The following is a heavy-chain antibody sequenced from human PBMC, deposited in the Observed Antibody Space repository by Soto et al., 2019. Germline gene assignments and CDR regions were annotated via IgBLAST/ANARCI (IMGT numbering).Heavy chain of an antibody. Sequence: QVQLVQSGAEVKKPGSSVKVSCKASGGTFSSYTISWVRQAPGQGLEWMGRIIPILGIANYAQKFQGRVTITADKSTSTAYRELSSQRSEDTAVYYCASRMSSGYYYGMDLWGQGTTVTVSS. J-gene: IGHJ6*02. CDR2: IIPILGIA. D-gene: IGHD3-10*01. CDR1: GGTFSSYT. CDR3: ASRMSSGYYYGMDL. V-gene: IGHV1-69*02.